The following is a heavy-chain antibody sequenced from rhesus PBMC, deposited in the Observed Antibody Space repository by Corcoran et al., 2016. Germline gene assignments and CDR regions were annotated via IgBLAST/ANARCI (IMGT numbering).Heavy chain of an antibody. D-gene: IGHD3-3*01. Sequence: QVQLQESGPGLVKPSETLSLTCAVSGGSISSNYWSWIRQPPGKGLEWIGRMSGHGGRTDSNPPLKSRVTISTDTSKNQFSLKLSSVTAADTAVYYCARGRITIFGLVIPFDYWGQGVLVTVSS. J-gene: IGHJ4*01. V-gene: IGHV4-173*01. CDR2: MSGHGGRT. CDR1: GGSISSNY. CDR3: ARGRITIFGLVIPFDY.